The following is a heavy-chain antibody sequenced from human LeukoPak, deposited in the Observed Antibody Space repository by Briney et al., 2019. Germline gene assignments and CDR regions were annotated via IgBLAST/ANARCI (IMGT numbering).Heavy chain of an antibody. CDR1: GFTFSSYS. CDR3: ARDWGGLTYYYDSSGADY. J-gene: IGHJ4*02. V-gene: IGHV3-48*01. D-gene: IGHD3-22*01. CDR2: ISSSSSTI. Sequence: PGGSLRLSCAAPGFTFSSYSMNWVRQAPGKGLEWVSYISSSSSTIYYADSVKGRFTISRDNAKNSLYLQMNSLRAEDTAVYYCARDWGGLTYYYDSSGADYWGQGTLVTVSS.